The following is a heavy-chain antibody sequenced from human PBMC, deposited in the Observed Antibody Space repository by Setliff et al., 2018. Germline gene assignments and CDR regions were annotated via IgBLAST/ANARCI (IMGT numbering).Heavy chain of an antibody. D-gene: IGHD3-16*01. CDR2: IKSKTDGGKT. Sequence: GGSLRLSCAASGFFFRNAWMSWVRQAPGKGLEWVGRIKSKTDGGKTDYAAPVKGRFTISRDDSKNTLYLQMNSLRTEDTALYYCALFGVCNTFPIWGQGTMVTVSS. CDR1: GFFFRNAW. V-gene: IGHV3-15*05. CDR3: ALFGVCNTFPI. J-gene: IGHJ3*02.